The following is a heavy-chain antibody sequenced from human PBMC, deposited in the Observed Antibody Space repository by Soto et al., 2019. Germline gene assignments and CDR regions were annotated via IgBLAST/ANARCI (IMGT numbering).Heavy chain of an antibody. V-gene: IGHV4-39*02. CDR1: GDSISSSDNY. Sequence: PSETLSLTCTVSGDSISSSDNYWGWIRQPPGKGLEWIVSLYYSGNTYYNPSLRSRVTISVDTSNNQFSLRLNSVTAADTAVYYCAKDPILELGYGDSNYFDYWGQGTLVTVSS. D-gene: IGHD4-17*01. J-gene: IGHJ4*02. CDR2: LYYSGNT. CDR3: AKDPILELGYGDSNYFDY.